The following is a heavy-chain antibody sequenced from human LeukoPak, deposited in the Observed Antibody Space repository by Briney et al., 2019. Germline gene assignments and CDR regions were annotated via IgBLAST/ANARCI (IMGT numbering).Heavy chain of an antibody. Sequence: SETLPLTCTVSGGSISSGDYYWSWIRQPPGKGLEWIGYIYYSGSTYYNPSLKSRVTISVDTSKNQFSLKLSSVTAADTAVYYCARTLNSSGYYYGYWGQGTLVTVSS. CDR1: GGSISSGDYY. V-gene: IGHV4-30-4*01. D-gene: IGHD3-22*01. CDR2: IYYSGST. CDR3: ARTLNSSGYYYGY. J-gene: IGHJ4*02.